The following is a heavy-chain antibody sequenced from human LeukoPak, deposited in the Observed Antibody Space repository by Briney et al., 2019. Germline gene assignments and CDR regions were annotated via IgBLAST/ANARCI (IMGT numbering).Heavy chain of an antibody. CDR3: ARTSGSSNRYYFDY. J-gene: IGHJ4*02. Sequence: PGGSLRLSCAASGFTFSSYGMHWVRQAPGKGLEWVAVISYDGSNKYYADSVKGRFTISRDNSKNTLYLQMNSLRAEDTAVYYCARTSGSSNRYYFDYWGQGTLVTVSS. CDR2: ISYDGSNK. CDR1: GFTFSSYG. D-gene: IGHD1-26*01. V-gene: IGHV3-30*03.